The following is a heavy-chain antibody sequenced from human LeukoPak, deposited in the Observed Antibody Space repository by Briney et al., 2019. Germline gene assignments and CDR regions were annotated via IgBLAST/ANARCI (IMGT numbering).Heavy chain of an antibody. V-gene: IGHV3-20*04. CDR2: INWNGGST. J-gene: IGHJ4*02. Sequence: GGSLRLFCAASGFTFDDYGMSWVRQAPGKGLEWVSGINWNGGSTGYADSVKGRFTISRDNAKNSLYLQMNSLRAEDTALYYCARETARYYYDSSGYPDYWGQGTLVTVSS. CDR1: GFTFDDYG. D-gene: IGHD3-22*01. CDR3: ARETARYYYDSSGYPDY.